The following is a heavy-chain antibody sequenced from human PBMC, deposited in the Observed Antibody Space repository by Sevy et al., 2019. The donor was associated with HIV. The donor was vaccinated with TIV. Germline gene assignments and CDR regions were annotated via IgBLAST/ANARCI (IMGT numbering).Heavy chain of an antibody. CDR1: GFTFSSYA. D-gene: IGHD2-15*01. J-gene: IGHJ4*02. Sequence: GGSLRLSCAASGFTFSSYAMSWVRQAPGKGLEWVSPISGSGGSTYYADSVKGRFTISRDNSKNTLYLQMNSLRAEDTAVYYCAKVWWKGKAFDYWGQGTLVTVSS. V-gene: IGHV3-23*01. CDR2: ISGSGGST. CDR3: AKVWWKGKAFDY.